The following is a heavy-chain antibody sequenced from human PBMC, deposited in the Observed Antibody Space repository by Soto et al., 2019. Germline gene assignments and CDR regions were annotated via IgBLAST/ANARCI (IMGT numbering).Heavy chain of an antibody. D-gene: IGHD3-16*01. Sequence: ERLVESGGGFLQPGESLRISCAASGFTSTGFELTWVRQVPGRGLEWVAYISASGDTVYYADSVQGRFTISRDNARKSLYRQMGSLRVEDTAIYYCAALSVTGGVDVWGQGTTVTVSS. J-gene: IGHJ6*02. CDR1: GFTSTGFE. V-gene: IGHV3-48*03. CDR3: AALSVTGGVDV. CDR2: ISASGDTV.